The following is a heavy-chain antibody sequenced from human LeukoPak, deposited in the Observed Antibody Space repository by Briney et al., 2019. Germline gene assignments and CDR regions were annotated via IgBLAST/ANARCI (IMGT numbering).Heavy chain of an antibody. CDR1: GFSFSTLW. Sequence: GGSLRLSCVTSGFSFSTLWMNWVRQAPGKGLEWVANIKEDGSEKYYVDSVKGRFTISRDNAKNSLYLQMNSLRAEDTAVYYCAKTGSHYYDMDVWGKGTTVTVSS. CDR3: AKTGSHYYDMDV. D-gene: IGHD7-27*01. CDR2: IKEDGSEK. J-gene: IGHJ6*03. V-gene: IGHV3-7*01.